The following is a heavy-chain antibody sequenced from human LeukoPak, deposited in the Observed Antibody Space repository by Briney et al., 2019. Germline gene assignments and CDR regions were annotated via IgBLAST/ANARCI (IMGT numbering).Heavy chain of an antibody. J-gene: IGHJ4*02. Sequence: ASVKVSCKASGGTFSSYAISWVRQAPGQGLEWMGRIIPILGIANYAQKFQGRVTITADKSTSTAYMELSSLRSEDTAVYYCARDHQLERRFDYWGQGTLVTVSS. CDR3: ARDHQLERRFDY. CDR2: IIPILGIA. CDR1: GGTFSSYA. V-gene: IGHV1-69*04. D-gene: IGHD1-1*01.